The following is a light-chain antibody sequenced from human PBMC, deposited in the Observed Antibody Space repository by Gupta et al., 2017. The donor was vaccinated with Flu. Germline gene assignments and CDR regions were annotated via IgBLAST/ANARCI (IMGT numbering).Light chain of an antibody. CDR2: LGS. Sequence: DIVLPQSPLSPPVTPGEPASISCRSSQSLLHSTGSNYLNWFLQKPGQAPQLVIYLGSPRPSGVPDRFSGSGSGTDFTLRISRVEAEDVGIYYCRQGRQTPLSFGQGTKLEIK. CDR1: QSLLHSTGSNY. V-gene: IGKV2-28*01. J-gene: IGKJ2*03. CDR3: RQGRQTPLS.